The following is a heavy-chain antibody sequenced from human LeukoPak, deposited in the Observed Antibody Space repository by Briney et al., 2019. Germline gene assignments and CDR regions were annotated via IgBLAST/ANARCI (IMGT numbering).Heavy chain of an antibody. CDR1: GYTFTSYG. CDR2: ISAYNGNT. Sequence: ASVKVSCKASGYTFTSYGISWVRQAPGQGLEWMGWISAYNGNTNYAQKLQGRVTMTTDTSTSTAYMELRSLRSDDTAVYYCARWVRAAAATTYYYYMDVWGKGTTVTISS. CDR3: ARWVRAAAATTYYYYMDV. J-gene: IGHJ6*03. D-gene: IGHD6-13*01. V-gene: IGHV1-18*01.